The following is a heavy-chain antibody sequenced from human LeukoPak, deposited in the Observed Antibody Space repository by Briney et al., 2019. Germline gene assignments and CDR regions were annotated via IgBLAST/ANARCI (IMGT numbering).Heavy chain of an antibody. CDR2: INHSGST. CDR1: GDSISSYY. Sequence: SEALSLTCSVSGDSISSYYWSWIRQPPGKGLEWIGEINHSGSTNYNPSLKSRVTISVDTSKNQFSLKLSPVTAADTAVYYCARQGQLVGKYFDYWGQGTLVTVSS. CDR3: ARQGQLVGKYFDY. V-gene: IGHV4-34*01. D-gene: IGHD6-6*01. J-gene: IGHJ4*02.